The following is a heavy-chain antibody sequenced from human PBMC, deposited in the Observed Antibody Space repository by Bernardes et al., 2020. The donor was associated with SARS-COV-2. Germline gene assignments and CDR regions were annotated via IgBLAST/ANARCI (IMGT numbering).Heavy chain of an antibody. V-gene: IGHV3-74*01. CDR2: INTDGSST. J-gene: IGHJ4*02. D-gene: IGHD5-12*01. Sequence: GGSLRLSCAASGLIFSNYWMHWVRQAPGEGLVWVSRINTDGSSTSYADSVKCRFTISRDNAKNTLYLQMNSLRAEDTAVYYCTRGGYEPFDYWGQGTLVTVSS. CDR1: GLIFSNYW. CDR3: TRGGYEPFDY.